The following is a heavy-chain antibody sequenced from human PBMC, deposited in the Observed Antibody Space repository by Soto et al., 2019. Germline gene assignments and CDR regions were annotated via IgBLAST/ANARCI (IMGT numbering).Heavy chain of an antibody. CDR3: ASVVVVAGPPYYYYMDV. V-gene: IGHV4-31*03. CDR2: ISYSGST. CDR1: GGSISSTGNY. Sequence: SETLSLTCTVSGGSISSTGNYWSWIRQHPGKGLEWIGYISYSGSTYYNPSLKSRVTISIDTSKNQFSLKLSSVTAADTAVYYCASVVVVAGPPYYYYMDVWGKGTTVTVSS. J-gene: IGHJ6*03. D-gene: IGHD2-15*01.